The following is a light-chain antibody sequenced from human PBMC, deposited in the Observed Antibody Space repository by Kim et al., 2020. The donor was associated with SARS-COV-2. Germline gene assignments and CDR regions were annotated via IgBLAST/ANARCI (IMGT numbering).Light chain of an antibody. CDR2: WAS. CDR1: QSVLYSSNNKNY. CDR3: QQYYSTLLT. J-gene: IGKJ4*01. Sequence: ATINCKSSQSVLYSSNNKNYLAWYQQKPGQPPKLLIYWASTRECGVPDRFSGSGSGTDFTLTISSLQAEDVAVYYCQQYYSTLLTFGGGTKVDIK. V-gene: IGKV4-1*01.